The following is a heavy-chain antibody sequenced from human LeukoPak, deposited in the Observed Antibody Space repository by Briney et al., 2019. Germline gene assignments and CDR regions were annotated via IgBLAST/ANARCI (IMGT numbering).Heavy chain of an antibody. CDR3: ARGSTVLLWFVELNNWFDP. Sequence: PSETLSLTCAVYGGSFSGYYWSWIRQPPGKGLEWIGEINHSGSTNYNPSLKSRVTISVDTSKNQFSLKLSSVTAADTAVYYCARGSTVLLWFVELNNWFDPWGQGTLVTVSS. CDR1: GGSFSGYY. D-gene: IGHD3-10*01. V-gene: IGHV4-34*01. J-gene: IGHJ5*02. CDR2: INHSGST.